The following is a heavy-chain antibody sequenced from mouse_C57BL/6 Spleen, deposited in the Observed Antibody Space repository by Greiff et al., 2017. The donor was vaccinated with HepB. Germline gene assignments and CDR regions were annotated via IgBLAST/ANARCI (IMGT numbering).Heavy chain of an antibody. V-gene: IGHV1-55*01. CDR3: ARSGYGSSSYYFDY. J-gene: IGHJ2*01. CDR2: IYPGSGST. D-gene: IGHD1-1*01. Sequence: VQLQQSGAELVKPGASVKMSCKASGYTFTSYWITWVKQRPGQGLEWIGDIYPGSGSTNYNEKFKSKATLTVDTSSSTAYMQLSSLTSEDSAVYYCARSGYGSSSYYFDYWGQGTTLTVSS. CDR1: GYTFTSYW.